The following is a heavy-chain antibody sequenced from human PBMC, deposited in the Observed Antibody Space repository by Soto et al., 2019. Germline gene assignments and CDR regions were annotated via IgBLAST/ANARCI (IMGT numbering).Heavy chain of an antibody. CDR2: ISSSSSTI. CDR3: ARDVDISSWYDAFDI. V-gene: IGHV3-48*02. J-gene: IGHJ3*02. Sequence: EVQLVESGGGLVQPGGSLRLSCAASGFTFSSYSMNWVRQAPGKGLEWVSYISSSSSTIYYADSVKGRFTISRDNAKNSLYLQMNSLRDEDTAVYYCARDVDISSWYDAFDIWGQGTMVTVSS. D-gene: IGHD6-13*01. CDR1: GFTFSSYS.